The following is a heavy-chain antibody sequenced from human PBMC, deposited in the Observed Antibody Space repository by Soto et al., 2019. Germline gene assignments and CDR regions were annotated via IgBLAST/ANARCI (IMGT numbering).Heavy chain of an antibody. Sequence: EVQLVESGGGLVQPGGSLRLSCAASGFTVSSNYMSWVRQAPGKGLEWVSVIYSGGSTYYADSVKGRFTISRHNSKNTLYLHMNSPRAHATAVYYCARSYYDFRSGYYSAYYFDYWGQGTLVTVSS. CDR1: GFTVSSNY. CDR3: ARSYYDFRSGYYSAYYFDY. CDR2: IYSGGST. V-gene: IGHV3-53*04. J-gene: IGHJ4*02. D-gene: IGHD3-3*01.